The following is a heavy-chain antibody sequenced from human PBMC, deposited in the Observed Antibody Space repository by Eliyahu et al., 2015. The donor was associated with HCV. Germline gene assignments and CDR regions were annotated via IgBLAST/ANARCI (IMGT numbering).Heavy chain of an antibody. CDR1: GITFRNYD. J-gene: IGHJ4*02. V-gene: IGHV3-30*14. CDR2: ISFDGTER. D-gene: IGHD3-9*01. CDR3: VRGKFFDRLTGDFGFDH. Sequence: QDQLVQSGGGVVPSGGYLRLSSDASGITFRNYDFNWVRQAPEKGLEWVAYISFDGTERLYADSVNGRFTISRDNPRSILSLELFNLRGEDAGLYFCVRGKFFDRLTGDFGFDHWGQGSKVTVSS.